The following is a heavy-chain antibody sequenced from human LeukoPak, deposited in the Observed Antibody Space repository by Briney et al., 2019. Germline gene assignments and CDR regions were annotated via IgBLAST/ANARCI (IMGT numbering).Heavy chain of an antibody. V-gene: IGHV3-30*02. CDR1: GFTFSSYG. J-gene: IGHJ6*03. CDR2: IRYDGSNK. CDR3: ARIAAAGVDYYYYYMDV. Sequence: QPGGSLRLSCAASGFTFSSYGMHWVRQAPGKGLEWVAFIRYDGSNKYYADSVKGRFTISRDNSKNTLYLQMNSLRAEDTAVYYCARIAAAGVDYYYYYMDVWGKGTTVTISS. D-gene: IGHD6-13*01.